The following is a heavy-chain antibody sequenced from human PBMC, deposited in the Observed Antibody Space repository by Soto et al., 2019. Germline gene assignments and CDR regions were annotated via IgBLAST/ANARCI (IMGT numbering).Heavy chain of an antibody. J-gene: IGHJ4*02. D-gene: IGHD3-9*01. CDR2: ISYDGSNK. Sequence: GSLRLSCAASGFTFSSYGMHWVRQAPGKGLEWVAVISYDGSNKYYADSVKGRFTISRDNSKNTLYLQTNNLRAEDTAVYYCARGLTGWYFDYWAQGTMVTVSS. V-gene: IGHV3-30*03. CDR3: ARGLTGWYFDY. CDR1: GFTFSSYG.